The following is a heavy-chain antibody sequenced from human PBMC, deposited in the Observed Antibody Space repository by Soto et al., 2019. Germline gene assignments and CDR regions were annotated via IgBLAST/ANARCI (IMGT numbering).Heavy chain of an antibody. CDR3: ARILYYYDSSGYWGVFDH. D-gene: IGHD3-22*01. Sequence: SETLSLTCTVSGGSISSSSYYWGWIRQPPGKGLEWIGSIYYSGSTYYNPSLKSRVTISVDTSKNQFSLKLSSVTAADTAVYYCARILYYYDSSGYWGVFDHWGQGTLVTVSS. J-gene: IGHJ4*02. CDR2: IYYSGST. CDR1: GGSISSSSYY. V-gene: IGHV4-39*01.